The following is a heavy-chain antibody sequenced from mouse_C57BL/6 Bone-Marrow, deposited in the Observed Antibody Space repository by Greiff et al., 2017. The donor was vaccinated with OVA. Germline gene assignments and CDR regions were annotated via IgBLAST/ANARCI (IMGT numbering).Heavy chain of an antibody. V-gene: IGHV1-69*01. CDR2: IDPSASYT. CDR1: GYTFTSYW. Sequence: VQLQQPGAELVMPGASVKLSCKASGYTFTSYWMHWVKQRPGQGLEWIGEIDPSASYTNYNQKFKGKSTLTVDKSSSTAYMQLSSLTSEDSAVYYCARHGSSYFDVWGTGTTVTVSS. D-gene: IGHD1-1*01. CDR3: ARHGSSYFDV. J-gene: IGHJ1*03.